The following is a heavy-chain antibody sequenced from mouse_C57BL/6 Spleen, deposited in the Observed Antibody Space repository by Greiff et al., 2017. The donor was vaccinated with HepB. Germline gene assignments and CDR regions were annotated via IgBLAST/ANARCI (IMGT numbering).Heavy chain of an antibody. CDR1: GYTFTDYY. Sequence: EVQLQQSGPELVKPGASVKISCKASGYTFTDYYMNWVKQSHGKSLEWIGDINPNNGGTSYNQKFKGKATLTVDKSSSTAYMELRSLTSEDSAVYDCARNQLREGDYWGQGTTLTVSS. V-gene: IGHV1-26*01. J-gene: IGHJ2*01. D-gene: IGHD1-1*01. CDR3: ARNQLREGDY. CDR2: INPNNGGT.